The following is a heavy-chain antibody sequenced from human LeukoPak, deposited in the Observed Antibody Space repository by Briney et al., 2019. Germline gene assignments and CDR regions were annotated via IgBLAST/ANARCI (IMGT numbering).Heavy chain of an antibody. V-gene: IGHV4-30-4*08. D-gene: IGHD2-2*01. Sequence: SETLSLTCTVSGGSISSGDYYWNWIRQPPGKGLEWIGYIYYSGSTYYNPSLKSRVTISVDTSKNQFSLKLSSVTAADTAVYYCASRYCSSTSCPGRFDPWGQGTLVTVSS. J-gene: IGHJ5*02. CDR3: ASRYCSSTSCPGRFDP. CDR2: IYYSGST. CDR1: GGSISSGDYY.